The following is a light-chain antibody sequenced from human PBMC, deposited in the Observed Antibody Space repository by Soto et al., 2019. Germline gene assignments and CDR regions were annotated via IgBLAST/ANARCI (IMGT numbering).Light chain of an antibody. J-gene: IGLJ2*01. CDR2: DVS. CDR1: SSDVGGYNY. CDR3: SSYTSSSTPVV. V-gene: IGLV2-14*01. Sequence: QSALTQPASVSGSPGQSITISCTGTSSDVGGYNYVSWYQQHPGKAPKPMIYDVSNRPSGVSNRFSGSKSGNTASLTISGLQAEDEADDYCSSYTSSSTPVVFGGGTKLTVL.